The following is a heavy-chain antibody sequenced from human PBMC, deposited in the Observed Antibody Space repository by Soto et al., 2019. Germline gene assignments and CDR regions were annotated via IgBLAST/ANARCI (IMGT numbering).Heavy chain of an antibody. Sequence: SETLSLTCSVSGGSVKNYYWSWIRQPPGKGLEWIGFFLYGGNTDYNPSLRSRVTISVDTSKNQFSLKLSSVTAADTAVYYCARHCSNGVCYAHWGQGTPVTVS. CDR3: ARHCSNGVCYAH. CDR1: GGSVKNYY. V-gene: IGHV4-59*08. CDR2: FLYGGNT. J-gene: IGHJ4*02. D-gene: IGHD2-8*01.